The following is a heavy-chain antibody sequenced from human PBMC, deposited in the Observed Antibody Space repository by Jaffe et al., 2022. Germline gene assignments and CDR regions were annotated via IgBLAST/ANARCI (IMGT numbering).Heavy chain of an antibody. CDR2: IYYSGST. D-gene: IGHD5-12*01. Sequence: QLQLQESGPGLVKPSETLSLTCTVSGGSISSSSYYWGWIRQPPGKGLEWIGSIYYSGSTYYNPSLKSRVTISVDTSKNQFSLKLSSVTAADTAVYYCASLVRGYDSGYFDYWGQGTLVTVSS. CDR3: ASLVRGYDSGYFDY. V-gene: IGHV4-39*01. J-gene: IGHJ4*02. CDR1: GGSISSSSYY.